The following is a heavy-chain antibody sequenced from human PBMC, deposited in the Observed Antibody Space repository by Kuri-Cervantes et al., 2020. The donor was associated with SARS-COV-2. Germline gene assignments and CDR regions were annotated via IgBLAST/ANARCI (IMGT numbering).Heavy chain of an antibody. V-gene: IGHV3-30*02. Sequence: GGSLRLSCAASGFTFTTYGMHWVRQAPGKGLEWVAFTRYDGNNQNYGDSVKGRFSISRDNSKNTLYLHMNSLRAEDTAVYYCARDKRSLDFWSGYYSTRTRYWYFDLWGRGTLVTVSS. D-gene: IGHD3-3*01. CDR3: ARDKRSLDFWSGYYSTRTRYWYFDL. CDR1: GFTFTTYG. J-gene: IGHJ2*01. CDR2: TRYDGNNQ.